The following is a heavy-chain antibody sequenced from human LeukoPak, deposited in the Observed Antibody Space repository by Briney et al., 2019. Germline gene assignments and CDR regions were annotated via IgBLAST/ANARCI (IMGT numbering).Heavy chain of an antibody. V-gene: IGHV1-2*02. CDR1: GYTFSRYY. D-gene: IGHD5-12*01. CDR3: ARDRRYSGYDSESSTDY. J-gene: IGHJ4*02. Sequence: GASVKVSCKASGYTFSRYYMHWVRQAPGQGLEWMGWINPNSGGTNYAQKFQGRVTMTRDTSISTAYMELSRLRSDDTAVYYCARDRRYSGYDSESSTDYWGQGTLVTVSS. CDR2: INPNSGGT.